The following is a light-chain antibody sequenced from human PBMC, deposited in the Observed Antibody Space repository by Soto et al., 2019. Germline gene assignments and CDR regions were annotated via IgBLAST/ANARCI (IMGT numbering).Light chain of an antibody. Sequence: EIVGKQSIAPVSLSARERATXSCRASQRVGSNHLAWYQEKPGQPPRLLIQGASTRATGIPDRFSDSGSGAEFTLTISRLQPEDFAVYYCQQYAILRWSFSHGPKLDI. J-gene: IGKJ2*01. CDR2: GAS. V-gene: IGKV3-20*01. CDR3: QQYAILRWS. CDR1: QRVGSNH.